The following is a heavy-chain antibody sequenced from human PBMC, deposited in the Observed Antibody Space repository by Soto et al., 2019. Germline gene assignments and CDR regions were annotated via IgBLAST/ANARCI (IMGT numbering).Heavy chain of an antibody. Sequence: EMQLVESGGGLVNPGGSLRLSCAASGLIVNNNYMNWVRQAPGKGLEWVSVIHSGNSASYADSVMSRFTISSNNSKNIVYLQLNSLTAADTAVYDSAIDPGYCIGGICYRYMAVWAKGPTVTVSS. V-gene: IGHV3-53*04. J-gene: IGHJ6*03. CDR3: AIDPGYCIGGICYRYMAV. CDR2: IHSGNSA. CDR1: GLIVNNNY. D-gene: IGHD2-15*01.